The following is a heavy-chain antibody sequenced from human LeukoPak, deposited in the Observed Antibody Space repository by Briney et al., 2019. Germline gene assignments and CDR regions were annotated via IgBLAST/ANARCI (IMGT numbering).Heavy chain of an antibody. CDR1: GFTFSSYW. CDR2: IKQDGSEK. Sequence: GGSLRLSCAASGFTFSSYWMSWVRQAPGKGLEWVANIKQDGSEKYYVDSVKGRFTISRDNAKNSLYLQMNSLRAEDTAVYYCARPQYYDILTVDYWGQGTLVTVSS. J-gene: IGHJ4*02. V-gene: IGHV3-7*01. D-gene: IGHD3-9*01. CDR3: ARPQYYDILTVDY.